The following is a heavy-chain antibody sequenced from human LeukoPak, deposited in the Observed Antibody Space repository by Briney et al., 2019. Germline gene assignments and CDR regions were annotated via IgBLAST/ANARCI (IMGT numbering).Heavy chain of an antibody. V-gene: IGHV3-48*04. J-gene: IGHJ4*02. CDR3: ARDYCSGPKCYFDY. Sequence: GGPLRLSCAASGFTFSNYSMNWVRQAPGKGLEWVSYITISSTAHFAGSVKSRFTISRDNCKNSLVLQINSRRAEGTAVYYCARDYCSGPKCYFDYWGQGALVTVSS. D-gene: IGHD2-15*01. CDR2: ITISSTA. CDR1: GFTFSNYS.